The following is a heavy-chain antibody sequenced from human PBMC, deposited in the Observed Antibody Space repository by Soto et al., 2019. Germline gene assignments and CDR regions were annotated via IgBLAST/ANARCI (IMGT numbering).Heavy chain of an antibody. V-gene: IGHV3-30*18. J-gene: IGHJ6*02. CDR2: ISYDGSNK. D-gene: IGHD7-27*01. Sequence: QVQLVESGGGVVQPGRSLRLSCAASGFTFSSYGMHWVRQAPGKGLEWVAVISYDGSNKYYADAVKGRCTISRYNSKNTLYLQMNSLRAEDTAVYSCAKDLLGPGRAYGMDVWGQGTTVTVSS. CDR3: AKDLLGPGRAYGMDV. CDR1: GFTFSSYG.